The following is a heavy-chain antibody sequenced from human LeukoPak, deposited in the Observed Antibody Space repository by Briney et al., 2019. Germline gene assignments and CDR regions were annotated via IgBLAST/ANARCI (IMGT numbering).Heavy chain of an antibody. Sequence: SETLSLTCSVSGGSISSSSHFWGWIRQPPGKGLEWIGSIYYSGNTYYNPSLKSRVTMSIDTSENHFSLKVTSVTAADTAIYYCARHENIVVVASATAFDYWGRGTLVTVSS. CDR1: GGSISSSSHF. V-gene: IGHV4-39*01. J-gene: IGHJ4*02. CDR2: IYYSGNT. CDR3: ARHENIVVVASATAFDY. D-gene: IGHD2-15*01.